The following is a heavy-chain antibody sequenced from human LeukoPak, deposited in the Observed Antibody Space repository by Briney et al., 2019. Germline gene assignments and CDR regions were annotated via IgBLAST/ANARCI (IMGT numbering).Heavy chain of an antibody. CDR3: ARVIHYYYGMDV. CDR1: GFTFSSYA. V-gene: IGHV3-64*01. Sequence: GGPLRLSCAASGFTFSSYAMHWVRQAPGKGLEYVSAISSNGGSTYYANSVKGRFTISRDNSKNTLYLQMGSLRAEDMAVYYCARVIHYYYGMDVWGQGTTVTVSS. CDR2: ISSNGGST. J-gene: IGHJ6*02.